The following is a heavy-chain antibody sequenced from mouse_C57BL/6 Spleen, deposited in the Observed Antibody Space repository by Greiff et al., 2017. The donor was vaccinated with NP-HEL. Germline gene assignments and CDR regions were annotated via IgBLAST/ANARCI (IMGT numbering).Heavy chain of an antibody. D-gene: IGHD1-1*01. V-gene: IGHV1-50*01. CDR3: ARLCTTVVASTGTHY. Sequence: QVQLQQPGAELVKPGASVKLSCKASGYTFTSYWMQWVKQRPGQGLEWIGEIDPSDSYTNYNQKFKGKATLTVDTSSSTAYMQLSSLTSEDSAVYYCARLCTTVVASTGTHYWGQGTTLTVSS. J-gene: IGHJ2*01. CDR1: GYTFTSYW. CDR2: IDPSDSYT.